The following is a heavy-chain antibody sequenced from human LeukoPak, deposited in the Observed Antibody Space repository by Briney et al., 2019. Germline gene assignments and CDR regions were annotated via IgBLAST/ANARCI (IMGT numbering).Heavy chain of an antibody. CDR1: GFTFSSYG. CDR2: FDPEDGET. CDR3: ATDRKIFGPEGY. J-gene: IGHJ4*02. Sequence: GGSLRLSCAASGFTFSSYGMHWVRQAPGKGLEWMGGFDPEDGETIYAQKFQGRVTMTEDTSTDTAYMELSSLRSEDTAVYYCATDRKIFGPEGYWGQGTLVTVSS. V-gene: IGHV1-24*01. D-gene: IGHD3/OR15-3a*01.